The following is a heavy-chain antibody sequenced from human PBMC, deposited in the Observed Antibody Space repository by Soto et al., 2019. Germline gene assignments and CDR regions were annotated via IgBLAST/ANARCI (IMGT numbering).Heavy chain of an antibody. V-gene: IGHV3-30*03. J-gene: IGHJ4*02. CDR3: ARYSSSCHASGC. D-gene: IGHD6-13*01. CDR1: GFTFSSYG. Sequence: QVQLVESGGGVVRPGRSLRLSCAASGFTFSSYGMHWVRQAPGKGLEWVAVISYDGSNKYYADSVKGRFTISRDNSKNTLYLQMNSLRAEDTAVYYCARYSSSCHASGCWGQGTLVTVSS. CDR2: ISYDGSNK.